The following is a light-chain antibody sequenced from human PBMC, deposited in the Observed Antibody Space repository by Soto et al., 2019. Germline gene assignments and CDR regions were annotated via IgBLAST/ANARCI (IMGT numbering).Light chain of an antibody. V-gene: IGLV2-8*01. CDR1: INDVGGYNY. J-gene: IGLJ3*02. CDR3: VSYAGSNNLGV. CDR2: EVS. Sequence: QSALTQPPSASGSPGQSVTISCTGTINDVGGYNYVSWYQKLPGKAPKLKIYEVSKRPSGVPDRFSGFKSGNTASLTVSVLQDEDEADYYCVSYAGSNNLGVFGGGTKLTLL.